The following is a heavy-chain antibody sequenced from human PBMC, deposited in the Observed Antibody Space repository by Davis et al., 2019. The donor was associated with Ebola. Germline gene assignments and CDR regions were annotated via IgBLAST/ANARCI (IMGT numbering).Heavy chain of an antibody. CDR1: GGSINTYF. J-gene: IGHJ4*02. Sequence: SETLSLTCTVSGGSINTYFWGWIRQPPGKGLEWIGSISYSGTSYYNPSLKSRVTISVDTSKNQFSLRLSSVTAADTAVYYCARSHSDWLLPFDYWGQGTLATVSS. D-gene: IGHD3-9*01. V-gene: IGHV4-39*07. CDR2: ISYSGTS. CDR3: ARSHSDWLLPFDY.